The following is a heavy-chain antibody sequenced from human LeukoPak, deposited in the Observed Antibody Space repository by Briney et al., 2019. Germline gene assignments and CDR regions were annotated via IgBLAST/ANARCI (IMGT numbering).Heavy chain of an antibody. CDR2: IRSKAYGGTA. J-gene: IGHJ4*02. Sequence: GGSLRLSCTASGFTFGNYAMSWFRQAPGKGLEYIGFIRSKAYGGTAEYAESVKGRFTISRDDSKIIAYLQMNSLKPEDTAMYYCAREGGSGWSFDYWGQGTLVTVSS. D-gene: IGHD6-19*01. CDR1: GFTFGNYA. V-gene: IGHV3-49*03. CDR3: AREGGSGWSFDY.